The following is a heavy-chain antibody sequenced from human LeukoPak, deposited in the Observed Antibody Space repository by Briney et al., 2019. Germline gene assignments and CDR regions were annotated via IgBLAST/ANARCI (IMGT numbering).Heavy chain of an antibody. CDR1: GFTFRSYW. CDR3: ASGPELDY. V-gene: IGHV3-7*03. J-gene: IGHJ4*02. CDR2: IKQDGSEK. Sequence: PGGSLRLSCAASGFTFRSYWMRWVRQAPGKGLEWVANIKQDGSEKNYVDSVKGRFTISRDNAKNSLYLQMNSLRAEDTAVYYCASGPELDYWGQGTLVTVSS.